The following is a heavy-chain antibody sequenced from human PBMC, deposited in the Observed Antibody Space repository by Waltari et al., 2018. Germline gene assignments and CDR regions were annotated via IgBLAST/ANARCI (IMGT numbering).Heavy chain of an antibody. CDR1: GFTFSNFF. CDR2: IKTDGSGT. CDR3: VNHRPGGLGMEV. Sequence: EGQLVESGGDLVQPGGSLRLSCAASGFTFSNFFMHGVRQVPGKGLEGFSRIKTDGSGTTYRCSVQGRFTISRDNVKNTLYLQMNSLRAEDTAIYYCVNHRPGGLGMEVWGPGTTVTVSS. D-gene: IGHD2-15*01. V-gene: IGHV3-74*03. J-gene: IGHJ6*02.